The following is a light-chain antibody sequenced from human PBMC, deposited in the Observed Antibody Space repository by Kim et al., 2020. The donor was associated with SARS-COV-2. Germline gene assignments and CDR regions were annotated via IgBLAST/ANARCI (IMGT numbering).Light chain of an antibody. J-gene: IGKJ3*01. CDR1: QDISFY. V-gene: IGKV1-33*01. CDR3: QQYDNLPVT. CDR2: DAS. Sequence: ASVGDRVTITCQASQDISFYLNWYQQKPGKAPNLLIYDASNLETGAPSRFSGSGSGTDFTFTIISLQPEDFATYNCQQYDNLPVTFGPGTKVDIK.